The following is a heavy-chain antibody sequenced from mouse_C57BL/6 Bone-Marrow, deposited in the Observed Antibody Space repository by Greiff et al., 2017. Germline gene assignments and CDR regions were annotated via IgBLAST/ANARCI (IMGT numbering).Heavy chain of an antibody. CDR1: GFNIKDYY. J-gene: IGHJ2*01. Sequence: VQLKESGAELVKPGASVKLSCTASGFNIKDYYMHWVKQRTEQGLEWIGRIDPEDGETKYTPKFQGKATITADTSSNTAYLQLSSLTSEDTAVYYCVLSYDDYDAVGDYWGQGTTLTVSS. D-gene: IGHD2-4*01. CDR3: VLSYDDYDAVGDY. CDR2: IDPEDGET. V-gene: IGHV14-2*01.